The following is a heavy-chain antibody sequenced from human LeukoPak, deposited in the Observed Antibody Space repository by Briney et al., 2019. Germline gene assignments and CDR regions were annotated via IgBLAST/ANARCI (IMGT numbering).Heavy chain of an antibody. V-gene: IGHV3-30-3*01. J-gene: IGHJ4*02. Sequence: GGSLRLSCAASGFTFSSYAMHWVRQAPGKGLEWVAVISYDGSNKYYADSVKGRFTISRDNSKNTLYLQMNSLRAEDTAVCYCARPARSKWFGELDYWGQGTLVTVSS. CDR2: ISYDGSNK. CDR1: GFTFSSYA. D-gene: IGHD3-10*01. CDR3: ARPARSKWFGELDY.